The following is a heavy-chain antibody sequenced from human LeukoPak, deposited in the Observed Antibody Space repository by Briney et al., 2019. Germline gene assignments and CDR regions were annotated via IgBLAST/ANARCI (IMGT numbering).Heavy chain of an antibody. CDR3: ARANVYCSSTYCYEHDAFDI. D-gene: IGHD2-2*01. J-gene: IGHJ3*02. CDR1: GGSISSGGYY. CDR2: IYYSGST. Sequence: ASQTLSLTCTVSGGSISSGGYYWSWIRQHPGKGLEWIGYIYYSGSTYYNPSLKSRVTISVDTSKNQFSLKLSSVTAADTAVYYCARANVYCSSTYCYEHDAFDIWGQGTMVTVSS. V-gene: IGHV4-31*03.